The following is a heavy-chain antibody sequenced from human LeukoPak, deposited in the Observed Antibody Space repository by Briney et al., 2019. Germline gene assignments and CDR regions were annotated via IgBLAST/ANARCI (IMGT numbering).Heavy chain of an antibody. J-gene: IGHJ4*02. CDR1: GFTFSSYA. CDR3: AKELLRSRIAADY. D-gene: IGHD6-13*01. Sequence: GGSLRLSCAASGFTFSSYAMHWVRQAPGKGLEWVAVISYDGSNKYYADSVKGRFTISRDNSKNTLYLQMNSLRAEDTAVYYCAKELLRSRIAADYWGQGTLVTVSS. V-gene: IGHV3-30*04. CDR2: ISYDGSNK.